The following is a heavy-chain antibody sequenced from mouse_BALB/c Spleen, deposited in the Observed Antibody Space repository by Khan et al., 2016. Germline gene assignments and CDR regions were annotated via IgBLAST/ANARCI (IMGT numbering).Heavy chain of an antibody. Sequence: EVQLVESGPGLVKPSQSLSLTCSVTGYSITSGYYWNWIRQFPGNKLEWMGYISYDGSNNYNPSLKNLISITRDTSKNQFFLKLNSVTTEDTATYYCAITTVAMDYWGQGTSVTVSS. V-gene: IGHV3-6*02. D-gene: IGHD1-1*01. CDR2: ISYDGSN. CDR3: AITTVAMDY. J-gene: IGHJ4*01. CDR1: GYSITSGYY.